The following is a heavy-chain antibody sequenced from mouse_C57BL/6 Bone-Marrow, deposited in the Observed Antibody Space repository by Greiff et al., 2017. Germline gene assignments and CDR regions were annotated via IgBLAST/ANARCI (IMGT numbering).Heavy chain of an antibody. CDR3: ARDGDYVRYYYAMDY. CDR2: IYPGSGSP. Sequence: QVQLQQPGAELAKPGASVQMSCKASGYTFTSYWITWVKQRPGQGLEWIGDIYPGSGSPNYNEKFKSKATLTVDTSSSTAYMQLSSLTSEDSTVYNCARDGDYVRYYYAMDYWGQGTSVTVSS. J-gene: IGHJ4*01. CDR1: GYTFTSYW. V-gene: IGHV1-55*01. D-gene: IGHD2-13*01.